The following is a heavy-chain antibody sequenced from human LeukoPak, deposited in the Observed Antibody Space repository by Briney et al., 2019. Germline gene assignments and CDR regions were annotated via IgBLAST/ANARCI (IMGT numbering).Heavy chain of an antibody. Sequence: SETLSLTCAVSGGSISSNNWWSWVRQPPGKGLEWIGEIYHSGSTNYNPSLKSRVTISVDTSKNQFSLKLSSVTAADTAVCYCARRGPYYGSGSYYNPVTPLKSWFDPWGQGTLVTVSS. D-gene: IGHD3-10*01. CDR2: IYHSGST. CDR1: GGSISSNNW. V-gene: IGHV4-4*02. J-gene: IGHJ5*02. CDR3: ARRGPYYGSGSYYNPVTPLKSWFDP.